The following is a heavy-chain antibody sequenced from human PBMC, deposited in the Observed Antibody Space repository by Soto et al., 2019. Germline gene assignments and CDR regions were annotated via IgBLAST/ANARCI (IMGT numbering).Heavy chain of an antibody. J-gene: IGHJ6*02. CDR1: GYSFTSYW. V-gene: IGHV5-10-1*01. Sequence: PGESLKISCKGSGYSFTSYWISWVRQMPGKGLEWMGRIDPSDSYTNYSPSFQGHVTISADKSISTAYLQWSSLKASDTAMYYCARHPTGGQPPHYYYYGMDVWGQGTTVTVSS. CDR2: IDPSDSYT. D-gene: IGHD2-2*01. CDR3: ARHPTGGQPPHYYYYGMDV.